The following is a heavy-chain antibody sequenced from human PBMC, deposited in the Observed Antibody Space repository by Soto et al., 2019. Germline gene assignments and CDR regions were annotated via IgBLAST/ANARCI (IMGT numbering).Heavy chain of an antibody. Sequence: PSETLSLTCTVSGGSISSYYWSWIRQPPGKGLEWIGYIYYSGSTNYNPSLKSRVTISVDTSKNQLSLKLSSVTAADTAVYYCARDKRRYSGYDLLRWFDPWGQGTLVTVSS. J-gene: IGHJ5*02. CDR2: IYYSGST. CDR1: GGSISSYY. D-gene: IGHD5-12*01. V-gene: IGHV4-59*01. CDR3: ARDKRRYSGYDLLRWFDP.